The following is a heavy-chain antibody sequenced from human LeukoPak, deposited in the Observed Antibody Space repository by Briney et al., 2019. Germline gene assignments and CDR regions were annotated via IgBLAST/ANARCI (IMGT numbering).Heavy chain of an antibody. D-gene: IGHD3-3*01. V-gene: IGHV3-21*01. Sequence: PGGSLRLSCAASGFPFSTYNMNWVRQAPGKGLEWVSSISSSSSYIYYADSVKGRFTISRDNAKNSLYLQMNSLRAEDTAVYYCARDYDFWSGYYPQAFDIWGQGTMVTVSS. CDR1: GFPFSTYN. J-gene: IGHJ3*02. CDR2: ISSSSSYI. CDR3: ARDYDFWSGYYPQAFDI.